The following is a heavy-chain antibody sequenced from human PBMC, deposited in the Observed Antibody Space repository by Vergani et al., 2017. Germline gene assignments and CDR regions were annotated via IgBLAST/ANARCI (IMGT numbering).Heavy chain of an antibody. CDR2: IFSSGTT. CDR1: CGSVRTSIGYY. CDR3: ARGSRAEGGSGPDK. Sequence: QLHLQESGPGLVKPSQTLSLSCTVSCGSVRTSIGYYWSWIRPPAGKTLEWIGEIFSSGTTNYNPSFKNRVTMSVGTSKNQFSLQLNSVTAAGTAVYYCARGSRAEGGSGPDKWGQGTLVTVSS. D-gene: IGHD6-13*01. J-gene: IGHJ4*02. V-gene: IGHV4-61*02.